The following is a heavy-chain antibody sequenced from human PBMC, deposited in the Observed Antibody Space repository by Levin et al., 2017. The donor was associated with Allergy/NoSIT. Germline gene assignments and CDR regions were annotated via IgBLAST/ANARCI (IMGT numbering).Heavy chain of an antibody. CDR2: IAYDGSKQ. J-gene: IGHJ4*01. Sequence: LAGGSLRLSCAVSGFTFSSYAMHWVRQAPGKGLEWVAVIAYDGSKQYYADSVKGRFTISRDNSKNTLSLQMDSLRPEDTAVYYCARSEPGYTSGWFRFDYWGQGTLVTVSS. V-gene: IGHV3-30*01. CDR1: GFTFSSYA. CDR3: ARSEPGYTSGWFRFDY. D-gene: IGHD6-19*01.